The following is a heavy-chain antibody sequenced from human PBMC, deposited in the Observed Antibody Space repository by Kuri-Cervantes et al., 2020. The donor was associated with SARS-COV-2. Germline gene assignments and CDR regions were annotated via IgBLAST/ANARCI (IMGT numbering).Heavy chain of an antibody. J-gene: IGHJ4*02. Sequence: GESLKISCKGSGYSLTSYWISCVRHMPGKGLEWMGTIDPIDSYTSYSPSFQGHVTISSDKSIRTAYLQWSSLKASDTALYYCARLGRDGYNYRPDYWGQGTPVTVSS. CDR3: ARLGRDGYNYRPDY. CDR1: GYSLTSYW. V-gene: IGHV5-10-1*01. CDR2: IDPIDSYT. D-gene: IGHD5-24*01.